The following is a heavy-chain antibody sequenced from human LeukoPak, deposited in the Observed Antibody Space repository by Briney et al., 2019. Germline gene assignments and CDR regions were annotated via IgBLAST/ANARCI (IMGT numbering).Heavy chain of an antibody. D-gene: IGHD4-11*01. J-gene: IGHJ6*02. CDR3: ARHTTGNGMDV. Sequence: SETLSLTCTVSGVSISSYYWSWIRQPPGKGLEWIGYIYYSGSTSYNPSLKSRVTISVDTSKNQFSLKLSSVTAADTAVYFCARHTTGNGMDVWGQGNTVTVSS. CDR2: IYYSGST. V-gene: IGHV4-59*08. CDR1: GVSISSYY.